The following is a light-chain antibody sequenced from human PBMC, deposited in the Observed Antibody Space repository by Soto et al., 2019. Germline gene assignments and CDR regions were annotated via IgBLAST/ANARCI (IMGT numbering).Light chain of an antibody. V-gene: IGKV3-15*01. CDR3: HQYDNLWT. CDR2: GAS. Sequence: VMTQSPATLSVSLGERATLSCKASHSVQSFLAWYQQKPGQTPRLLIWGASFRATCVPDRFSGSGSGTEFTLSINSLQSEDAAIYCCHQYDNLWTFGQGTRVEI. CDR1: HSVQSF. J-gene: IGKJ1*01.